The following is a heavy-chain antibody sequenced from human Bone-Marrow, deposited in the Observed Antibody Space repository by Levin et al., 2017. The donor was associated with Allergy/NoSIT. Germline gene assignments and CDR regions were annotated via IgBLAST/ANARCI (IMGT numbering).Heavy chain of an antibody. D-gene: IGHD5-12*01. J-gene: IGHJ4*02. V-gene: IGHV1-8*01. Sequence: EASVKVSCKTSGYTFTSFDINWVRQATGQGLEWMGWMYPNSDNAGYAQKFQGRVTMTRNTSISTAYIELSSLRSEDTAIYYCARGELGSGYLFDYWGQGTLVTVSS. CDR3: ARGELGSGYLFDY. CDR1: GYTFTSFD. CDR2: MYPNSDNA.